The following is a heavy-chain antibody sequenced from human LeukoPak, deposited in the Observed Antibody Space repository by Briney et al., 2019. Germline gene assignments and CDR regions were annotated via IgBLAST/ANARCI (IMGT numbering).Heavy chain of an antibody. D-gene: IGHD4-11*01. CDR2: INPNSGGT. V-gene: IGHV1-2*02. CDR1: GYTFTGYY. CDR3: ARSTTVTAFDI. J-gene: IGHJ3*02. Sequence: GASVRASCKASGYTFTGYYMHWVRQAPGQGLEWMGWINPNSGGTNYAQKFQGRVTMTRDTSISTAYMELSRLRSDDTAVYYCARSTTVTAFDIWGQGTMVTVSS.